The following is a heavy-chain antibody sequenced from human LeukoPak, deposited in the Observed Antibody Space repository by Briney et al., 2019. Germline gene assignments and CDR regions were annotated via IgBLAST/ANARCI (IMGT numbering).Heavy chain of an antibody. Sequence: PGGSLRLSCAASGFTLSSYAMSWVRQAPGKGLEWVANIKQDGSEKYYVDSVKGRFTISRDNAKSTLYLQMNSLRAEDTAAYYCARVGQQLPQRYYYYYMDVWGKGTTVTVSS. CDR2: IKQDGSEK. V-gene: IGHV3-7*01. CDR1: GFTLSSYA. CDR3: ARVGQQLPQRYYYYYMDV. D-gene: IGHD6-13*01. J-gene: IGHJ6*03.